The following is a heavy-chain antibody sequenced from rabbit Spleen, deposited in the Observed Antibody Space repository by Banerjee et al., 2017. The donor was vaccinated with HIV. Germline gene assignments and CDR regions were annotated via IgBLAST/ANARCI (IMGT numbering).Heavy chain of an antibody. CDR1: GLDFSSSYY. D-gene: IGHD1-1*01. CDR3: ARDLDGVIGWNFGW. CDR2: IYAGYSGTT. Sequence: QEQLVESGGGLVQPEGSLTLTCKASGLDFSSSYYMCWVRQAPGKGPEWIACIYAGYSGTTYYASWVNGRFTISSHNAQNTLYLQLNSLTVADTATYFCARDLDGVIGWNFGWWGPGTLVTVS. J-gene: IGHJ4*01. V-gene: IGHV1S47*01.